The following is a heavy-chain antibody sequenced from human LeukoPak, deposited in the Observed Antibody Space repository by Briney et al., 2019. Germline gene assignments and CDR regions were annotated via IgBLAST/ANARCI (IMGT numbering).Heavy chain of an antibody. J-gene: IGHJ4*02. V-gene: IGHV3-9*01. CDR2: ISWNSGNI. CDR3: AKEGGSYYYFDY. Sequence: GGSLRLSCAASGFTFDDSAMHWVRQAPGRGLEWVSGISWNSGNIGYADSVKGRFTISRDNAKNTLYLQMNSLRAEDTAVYYCAKEGGSYYYFDYWGQGTLVTVSS. D-gene: IGHD1-26*01. CDR1: GFTFDDSA.